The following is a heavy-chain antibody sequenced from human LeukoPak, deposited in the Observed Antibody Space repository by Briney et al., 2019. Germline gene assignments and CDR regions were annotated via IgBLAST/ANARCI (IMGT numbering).Heavy chain of an antibody. D-gene: IGHD3-10*01. V-gene: IGHV3-48*01. J-gene: IGHJ4*02. CDR3: ARVRPGYDTPPYYFDF. CDR1: GFTFSSYS. CDR2: IVSSSSVI. Sequence: GGCLRLSCATSGFTFSSYSMNCVREAPGKGLEWSSYIVSSSSVIYYADSVKGRLTISRDNAKSSLYLQMNSLRAEDTAVYYCARVRPGYDTPPYYFDFWGQGTLVTVSS.